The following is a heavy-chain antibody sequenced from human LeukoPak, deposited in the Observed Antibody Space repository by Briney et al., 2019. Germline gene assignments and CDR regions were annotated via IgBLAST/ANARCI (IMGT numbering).Heavy chain of an antibody. V-gene: IGHV5-51*01. CDR1: GFTFTNYY. CDR3: AVRGYTYANWFDS. CDR2: IYPGDSET. J-gene: IGHJ5*01. Sequence: GESLKISCRGSGFTFTNYYIAWVRQLPGKGLGYLGIIYPGDSETRYSPTFQGQATISVDKSTSTAFLQWSRLKASDTAIYYCAVRGYTYANWFDSWGQGTLVTVSS. D-gene: IGHD5-18*01.